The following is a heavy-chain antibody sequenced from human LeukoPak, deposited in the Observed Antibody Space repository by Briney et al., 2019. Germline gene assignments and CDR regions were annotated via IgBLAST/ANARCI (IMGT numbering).Heavy chain of an antibody. V-gene: IGHV3-21*01. D-gene: IGHD6-13*01. Sequence: GGSLRLSCAASGFTFSSYAMSWVRQAPGKGLEWVSAISSSGSSIYYADSVKGRFTISRDNAKNSLYLQMNSLRAEDTAVYYCARGYSSSRGGNWFDPWGQGTLVTVSS. CDR2: ISSSGSSI. CDR1: GFTFSSYA. J-gene: IGHJ5*02. CDR3: ARGYSSSRGGNWFDP.